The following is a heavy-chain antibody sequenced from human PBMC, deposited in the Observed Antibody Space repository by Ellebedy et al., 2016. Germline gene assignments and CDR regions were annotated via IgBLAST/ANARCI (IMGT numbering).Heavy chain of an antibody. J-gene: IGHJ4*02. V-gene: IGHV3-21*01. D-gene: IGHD2-8*02. CDR2: ISGSAIST. CDR3: VRDNYWSVDY. Sequence: GGSLRLSCAASGFSFSTFWMGWVRQAPGKGLEWVSTISGSAISTYYTDSVKGRFTISRDNAKNTLYLQMNSLRVEDTAVYYCVRDNYWSVDYWGQGSLVTVSS. CDR1: GFSFSTFW.